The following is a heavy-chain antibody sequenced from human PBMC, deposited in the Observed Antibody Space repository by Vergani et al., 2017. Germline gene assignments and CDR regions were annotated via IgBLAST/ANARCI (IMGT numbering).Heavy chain of an antibody. CDR2: IWYDGSNK. V-gene: IGHV3-33*01. CDR3: ARGPAKDYGDDDHFDY. D-gene: IGHD4-17*01. CDR1: GFTFSSYG. J-gene: IGHJ4*02. Sequence: QVQLVESGGGVVQPGRSLRLSCAASGFTFSSYGMHWVRQAPGKGLAWVAVIWYDGSNKYYADSVKGRFTISRDNSKNKLYLQMNSLRAEDTAVYYCARGPAKDYGDDDHFDYWGQGTLVTVSS.